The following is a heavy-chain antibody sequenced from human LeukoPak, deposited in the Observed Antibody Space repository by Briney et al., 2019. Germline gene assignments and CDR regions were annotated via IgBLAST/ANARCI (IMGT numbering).Heavy chain of an antibody. V-gene: IGHV3-23*01. D-gene: IGHD2-2*01. Sequence: GGSLRLSCAASGFTFTSYAMSWARQAPGEGREWVSAISGRGGSTYYADSVKGRFTISRDNSKNTLYLQMNSLRAEDTAVYYCAKGWWAMPDYFDYWGQGTLVTVSS. J-gene: IGHJ4*02. CDR3: AKGWWAMPDYFDY. CDR2: ISGRGGST. CDR1: GFTFTSYA.